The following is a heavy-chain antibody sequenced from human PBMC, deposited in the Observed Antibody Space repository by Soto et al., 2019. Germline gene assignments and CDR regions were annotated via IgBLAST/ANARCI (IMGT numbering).Heavy chain of an antibody. CDR1: GYTFSNYA. J-gene: IGHJ4*02. CDR3: AGAISLIMAAPAY. D-gene: IGHD2-8*01. V-gene: IGHV1-18*04. Sequence: ASVKVSCKTSGYTFSNYAISWVRQAPGQGLEWMGWVSPYNGNANYTEKFRGRVSMTTDTSTTTAYMELTSLTSDDTAIYYCAGAISLIMAAPAYWGQGTLVTVSS. CDR2: VSPYNGNA.